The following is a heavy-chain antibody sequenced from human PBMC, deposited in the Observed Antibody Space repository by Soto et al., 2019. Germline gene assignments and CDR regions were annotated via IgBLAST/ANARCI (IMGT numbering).Heavy chain of an antibody. CDR3: ARGVERWLLGGFDP. Sequence: SETLSLTCTVSGGSISSGDYYWSWIRQPPGKGLEWIGYIYYSGSTYYNPSLKSRVTISVDTSKNQFSLKLSSVTAADTAVYYCARGVERWLLGGFDPWGQGPLVTVST. CDR1: GGSISSGDYY. J-gene: IGHJ5*02. D-gene: IGHD6-19*01. CDR2: IYYSGST. V-gene: IGHV4-30-4*01.